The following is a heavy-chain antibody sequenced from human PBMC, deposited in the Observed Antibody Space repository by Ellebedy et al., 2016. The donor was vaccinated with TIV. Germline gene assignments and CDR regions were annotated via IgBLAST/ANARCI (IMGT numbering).Heavy chain of an antibody. CDR3: AHKLVARPFNF. CDR2: IYWSDDR. CDR1: GFLLSTNGLG. Sequence: SGPTLVKPTQTLTLTCTFSGFLLSTNGLGVGWIRQPPGKALEWLALIYWSDDRRVSPSLESRLTITKDTSKNQVVLTMTDMEPADTATYFCAHKLVARPFNFWGQGILVTVS. D-gene: IGHD5-12*01. J-gene: IGHJ4*02. V-gene: IGHV2-5*01.